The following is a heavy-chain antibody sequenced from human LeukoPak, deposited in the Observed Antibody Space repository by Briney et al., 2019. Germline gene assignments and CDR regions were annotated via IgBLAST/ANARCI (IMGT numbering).Heavy chain of an antibody. CDR1: GFTFSSYW. Sequence: GGSLRLSCAASGFTFSSYWMSWVRQAPGKGLEWVANIKQDGSEKFYVDSVKGRLTISRDNAKNSLYLQMNSLRAEDTAVYYCARDSKSPAWGAFDIWGQGTMVTVSS. CDR2: IKQDGSEK. V-gene: IGHV3-7*01. J-gene: IGHJ3*02. CDR3: ARDSKSPAWGAFDI. D-gene: IGHD7-27*01.